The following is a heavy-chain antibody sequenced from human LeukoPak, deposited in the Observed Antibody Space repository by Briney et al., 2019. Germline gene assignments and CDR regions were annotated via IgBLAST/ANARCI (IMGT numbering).Heavy chain of an antibody. CDR3: ARESQEKYYFDY. J-gene: IGHJ4*02. D-gene: IGHD5-24*01. CDR2: IYYSGST. Sequence: PSETLSLTCTVSGGSISSYYWSWIRQPPEKGLEWIGYIYYSGSTNYNPSLKSRVTISVDTSKNQFSLKLSSVTAADTAVYYCARESQEKYYFDYWGQGTLVTVSS. V-gene: IGHV4-59*12. CDR1: GGSISSYY.